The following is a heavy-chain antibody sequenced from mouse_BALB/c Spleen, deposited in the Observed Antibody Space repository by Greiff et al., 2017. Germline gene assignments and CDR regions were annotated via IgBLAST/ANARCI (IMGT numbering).Heavy chain of an antibody. D-gene: IGHD2-12*01. CDR2: IRNKANGYTT. Sequence: EVQLQESGGGLVQPGGSLRLSCATSGFTFTDYYMSWVRQPPGKALEWLGFIRNKANGYTTEYSASVKGRFTISRDNSQSILYLQMNTLRAEDSATYYCARGDLYDAWFAYWGQGTLVTVSA. CDR3: ARGDLYDAWFAY. J-gene: IGHJ3*01. CDR1: GFTFTDYY. V-gene: IGHV7-3*02.